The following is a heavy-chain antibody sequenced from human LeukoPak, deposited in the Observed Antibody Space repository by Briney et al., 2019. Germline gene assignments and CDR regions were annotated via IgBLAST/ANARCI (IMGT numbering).Heavy chain of an antibody. CDR3: ARQTAMGRSGDY. CDR2: IDPSDPET. J-gene: IGHJ4*02. D-gene: IGHD5-18*01. Sequence: GESLKISCKASGYSFTSYWIGWVRQMPGKGLEWMGIIDPSDPETRYTPSFQGQVTISAGKSLSSAYLQWNSLKASDTAMYYCARQTAMGRSGDYWGQGTLVTVSA. V-gene: IGHV5-51*01. CDR1: GYSFTSYW.